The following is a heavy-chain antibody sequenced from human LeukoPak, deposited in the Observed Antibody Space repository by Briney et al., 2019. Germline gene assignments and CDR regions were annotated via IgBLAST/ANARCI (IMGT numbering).Heavy chain of an antibody. CDR3: ASLPETYSSGLYTVDY. CDR1: GGTPSSYV. J-gene: IGHJ4*02. V-gene: IGHV1-69*01. D-gene: IGHD6-19*01. Sequence: SVKVSCKASGGTPSSYVINWVRQAPGQGLEWVGGIIPLFGTPNYAQRFQGRLTITADESTNTVYMELSSLRFDDTAVYYCASLPETYSSGLYTVDYWGQGTLLTVSS. CDR2: IIPLFGTP.